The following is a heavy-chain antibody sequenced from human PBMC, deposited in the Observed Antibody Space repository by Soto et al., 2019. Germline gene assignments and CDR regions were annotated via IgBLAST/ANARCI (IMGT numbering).Heavy chain of an antibody. CDR3: AKTNGDCSGGSCYSLGFDY. J-gene: IGHJ4*02. V-gene: IGHV3-23*01. Sequence: EVQLLESGGGLVQPGGSLRLSCAASGFTFSSYAMSWVRQAPGKGLEWVSAISGSGGSTYYADSVKGRFTISRDNSKNTLYLQMTSLRAEDTAVYYCAKTNGDCSGGSCYSLGFDYWGQGTLVTVSS. CDR1: GFTFSSYA. CDR2: ISGSGGST. D-gene: IGHD2-15*01.